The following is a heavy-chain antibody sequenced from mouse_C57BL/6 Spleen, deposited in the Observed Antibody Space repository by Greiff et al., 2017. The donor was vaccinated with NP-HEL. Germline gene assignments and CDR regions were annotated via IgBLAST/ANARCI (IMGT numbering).Heavy chain of an antibody. CDR2: INPNNGGT. J-gene: IGHJ3*01. Sequence: EVKLQQSGPELVKPGASVKISCKASGYTFTDYYMNWVKQSHGKSLEWIGDINPNNGGTSYNQKFKGKATLTVDKSSSTAYMELRSLTSEDSAVYYCAREGYGNLAWFAYWGQGTLVTVSA. D-gene: IGHD2-10*02. CDR1: GYTFTDYY. CDR3: AREGYGNLAWFAY. V-gene: IGHV1-26*01.